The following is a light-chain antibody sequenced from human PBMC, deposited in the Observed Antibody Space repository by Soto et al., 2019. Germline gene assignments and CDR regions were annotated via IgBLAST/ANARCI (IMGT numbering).Light chain of an antibody. Sequence: EIVLAQAPAPLSFAPGEKTNPLFRASQSVSSYLAWYQQKPGQAPRLLIYDASNRATGIPARFSGSGSGTDFTLTISSLEPEDFAVYYSQQRSNWPRTFGQGTKV. CDR2: DAS. V-gene: IGKV3-11*01. J-gene: IGKJ1*01. CDR3: QQRSNWPRT. CDR1: QSVSSY.